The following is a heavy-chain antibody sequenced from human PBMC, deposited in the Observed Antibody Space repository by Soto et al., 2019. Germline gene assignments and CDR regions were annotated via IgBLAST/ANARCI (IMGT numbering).Heavy chain of an antibody. Sequence: QVQLQESGPGLVQPSETLSLTRTVSGGSITGYYWSWIRQPPGKGPEWIGNIHYSGSTNYNPSLKSRVTISVDTSKNQFSLRLSSVTAAETAVYYCARHSYYSNPLRFDPWGQGTLVTVSS. J-gene: IGHJ5*02. CDR2: IHYSGST. CDR3: ARHSYYSNPLRFDP. D-gene: IGHD4-4*01. V-gene: IGHV4-59*08. CDR1: GGSITGYY.